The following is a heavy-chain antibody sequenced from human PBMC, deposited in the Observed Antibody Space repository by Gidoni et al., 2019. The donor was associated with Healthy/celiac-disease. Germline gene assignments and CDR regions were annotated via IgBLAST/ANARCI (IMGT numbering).Heavy chain of an antibody. Sequence: QVQLQQWGAGLLKPSETLSLTCAVYGGSFSGYYWSWIRQPPGKGLEWIGEINHSGSTNYNPSLKSRVTISVDTSKNQFSLKLSSVTAADTAVYYCARNPPIYCSSTSCYQDYWGQGTLVTVSS. V-gene: IGHV4-34*01. CDR2: INHSGST. CDR1: GGSFSGYY. CDR3: ARNPPIYCSSTSCYQDY. D-gene: IGHD2-2*01. J-gene: IGHJ4*02.